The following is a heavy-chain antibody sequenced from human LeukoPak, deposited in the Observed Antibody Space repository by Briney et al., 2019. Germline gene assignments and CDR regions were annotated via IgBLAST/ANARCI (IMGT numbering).Heavy chain of an antibody. D-gene: IGHD3-3*01. CDR1: GYSISSGYY. J-gene: IGHJ4*02. V-gene: IGHV4-38-2*01. Sequence: KPSETLSLTCAVSGYSISSGYYWGWIRQPPGKGLEWIGSIYHSGSTYYNPSLKSRVTISVDTSKNQFSLKLSSVTAADTAVYYCARHGHYDFWSGYYGLYYWGQGTLVTVSS. CDR3: ARHGHYDFWSGYYGLYY. CDR2: IYHSGST.